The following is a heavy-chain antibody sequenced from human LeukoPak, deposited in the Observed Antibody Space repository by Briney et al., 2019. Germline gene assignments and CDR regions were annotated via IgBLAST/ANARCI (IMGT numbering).Heavy chain of an antibody. CDR1: GFIFSNYG. Sequence: GGSLRLSCAASGFIFSNYGMNWVRQAPGKGLEWVAAISASGSATSYADSVRGRFTISRDNSKSTTYLQMNSLRAEDTAVYYCAKVLRYSSGWRAFDYWGQGTLVTVSS. CDR3: AKVLRYSSGWRAFDY. V-gene: IGHV3-23*01. J-gene: IGHJ4*02. D-gene: IGHD6-19*01. CDR2: ISASGSAT.